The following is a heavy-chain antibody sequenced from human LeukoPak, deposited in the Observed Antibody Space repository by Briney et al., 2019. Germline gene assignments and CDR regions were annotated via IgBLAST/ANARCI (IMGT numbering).Heavy chain of an antibody. CDR3: ARVGCSGGTCYDY. J-gene: IGHJ4*02. D-gene: IGHD2-15*01. V-gene: IGHV3-21*01. CDR1: GFTFSSYS. Sequence: GGPLRLSCAASGFTFSSYSMYWVRQAPGKGLEWVSFISSGSNYIYYIDSVKSRFAISRDNAKNSLYLQMNSLRVEDTAIYYCARVGCSGGTCYDYWGQGTLVTVSS. CDR2: ISSGSNYI.